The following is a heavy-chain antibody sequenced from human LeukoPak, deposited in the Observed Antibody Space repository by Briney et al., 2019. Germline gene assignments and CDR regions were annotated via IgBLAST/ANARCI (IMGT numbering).Heavy chain of an antibody. V-gene: IGHV3-30*04. Sequence: GGSLRLSCAASGFTFSSYAMHWVRQAPGKGLEWVAVISYDGSNKYYADSVKGRFTISRDNSKNTLYLQMNSLRAEDTAVYYCARGGGYCSSTSCYPLDYWGQGTLVTVSS. CDR3: ARGGGYCSSTSCYPLDY. D-gene: IGHD2-2*01. J-gene: IGHJ4*02. CDR2: ISYDGSNK. CDR1: GFTFSSYA.